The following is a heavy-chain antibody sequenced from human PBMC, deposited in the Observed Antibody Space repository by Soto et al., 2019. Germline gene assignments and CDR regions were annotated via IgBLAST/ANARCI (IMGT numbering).Heavy chain of an antibody. CDR3: ARDTLELLYYFDY. CDR1: GFTFSNYW. V-gene: IGHV3-74*01. Sequence: PWGSLRLSCAASGFTFSNYWIHLFRQSPWKGLVWVSRINSDGSSASYADSVKGRFTISRDNAKNTLYLQMNSLRAEDTAVYYCARDTLELLYYFDYWGQGTLVTVSS. CDR2: INSDGSSA. D-gene: IGHD1-7*01. J-gene: IGHJ4*02.